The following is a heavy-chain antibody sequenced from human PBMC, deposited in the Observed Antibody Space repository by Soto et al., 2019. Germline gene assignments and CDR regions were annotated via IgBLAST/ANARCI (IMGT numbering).Heavy chain of an antibody. CDR1: GYTFTSYY. J-gene: IGHJ4*02. CDR3: GRGGEGHCSGGSCYSADG. D-gene: IGHD2-15*01. CDR2: INPSGGST. V-gene: IGHV1-46*01. Sequence: QVQLVQSGAEVKKPGASVKVSCKASGYTFTSYYMHWVRQAPGQGLEWMGIINPSGGSTSYAQKFQGRVTMTRDTSTGTVYMELRSLRSEDRAVYYGGRGGEGHCSGGSCYSADGWGQGTLVTVSS.